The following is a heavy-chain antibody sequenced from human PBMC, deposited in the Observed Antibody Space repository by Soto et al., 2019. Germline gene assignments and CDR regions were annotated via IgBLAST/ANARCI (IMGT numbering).Heavy chain of an antibody. J-gene: IGHJ4*02. V-gene: IGHV3-33*01. CDR1: GFTFNMYA. Sequence: GGSLRLSCAASGFTFNMYAIHWVRQAPGKGLEWVAAIWGDGSDKKYADSVKGRFTVPRDNFRNTLYLELSNLRVEDTALYYCARSGDCSAANCYLRVPFDHWGQGTLVTVSS. CDR3: ARSGDCSAANCYLRVPFDH. D-gene: IGHD2-15*01. CDR2: IWGDGSDK.